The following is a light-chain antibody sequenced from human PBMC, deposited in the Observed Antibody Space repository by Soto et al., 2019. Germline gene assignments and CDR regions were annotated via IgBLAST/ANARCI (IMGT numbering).Light chain of an antibody. CDR3: QQCDSCSFT. J-gene: IGKJ4*01. V-gene: IGKV1-5*01. CDR2: DAS. CDR1: QSISGW. Sequence: DIQMTQSPSTLSASVGDRVTITCRASQSISGWLAWYQQKPGKAPKLLIYDASSLESGVPSRFSGSGSGTEFTLTISSLQPDDFATYYCQQCDSCSFTFGGGTKVDIK.